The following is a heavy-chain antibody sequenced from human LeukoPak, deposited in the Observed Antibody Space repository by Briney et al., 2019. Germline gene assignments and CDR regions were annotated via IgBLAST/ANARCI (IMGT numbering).Heavy chain of an antibody. D-gene: IGHD1-26*01. CDR1: GGSVSSGSYY. Sequence: SETLSLTCTVSGGSVSSGSYYWSWIRQPPGKGLEWVGYIYYSGSTNYNPSLKSRVTMSVDTSKNQFSLKLSSVAAADTAVYYCARDWVGPEGSFDYWGQGTLVTVSS. J-gene: IGHJ4*02. CDR2: IYYSGST. V-gene: IGHV4-61*01. CDR3: ARDWVGPEGSFDY.